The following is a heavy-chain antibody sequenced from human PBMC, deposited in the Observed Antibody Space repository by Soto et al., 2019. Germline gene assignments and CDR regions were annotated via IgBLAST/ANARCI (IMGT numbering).Heavy chain of an antibody. J-gene: IGHJ6*02. V-gene: IGHV3-53*01. CDR1: GFTVSSNY. CDR3: ARDPWFGNYGMDV. D-gene: IGHD3-10*01. Sequence: HPGGSLRLSCAASGFTVSSNYMSWVRQAPGKGLEWVSVIYSGGSTYYADSVKGRFTISRDNSKNTLYLQMNSLRAEDTAVYYCARDPWFGNYGMDVWGQGTTVTVS. CDR2: IYSGGST.